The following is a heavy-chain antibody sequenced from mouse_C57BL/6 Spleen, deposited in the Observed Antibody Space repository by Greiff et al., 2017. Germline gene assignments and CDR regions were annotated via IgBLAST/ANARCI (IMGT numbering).Heavy chain of an antibody. V-gene: IGHV1-64*01. CDR3: ATYDYDGDYSDY. J-gene: IGHJ2*01. Sequence: QVQLKQPGAELVKPGASVKLSCKASGYTFTSYWMHWVKQRPGQGLEWIGMIHPNSGSTNYNEKFKSKATLTVDKSSSTAYTQLSSLTSEDSAVYYCATYDYDGDYSDYWGQGTTLTVSS. D-gene: IGHD2-4*01. CDR2: IHPNSGST. CDR1: GYTFTSYW.